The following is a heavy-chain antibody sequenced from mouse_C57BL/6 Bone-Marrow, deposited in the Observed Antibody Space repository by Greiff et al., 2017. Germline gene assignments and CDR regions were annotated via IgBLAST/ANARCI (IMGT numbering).Heavy chain of an antibody. J-gene: IGHJ1*03. Sequence: QVQLQQPGAELVKPGASVKLSCKASGYTFTSYWMHWVKQRPGQGLEWIGMIHPNSSSTNYNEKFKSKATLTVDKSSSTAYMQLSSLTAEDSAVYYCARGGLLRYFDVWGTGTTVTVSS. D-gene: IGHD2-3*01. CDR3: ARGGLLRYFDV. CDR1: GYTFTSYW. CDR2: IHPNSSST. V-gene: IGHV1-64*01.